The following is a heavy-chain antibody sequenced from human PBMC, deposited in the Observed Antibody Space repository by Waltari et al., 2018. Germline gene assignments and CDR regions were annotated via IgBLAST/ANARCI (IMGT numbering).Heavy chain of an antibody. CDR1: GRSLSGYY. CDR2: INHSGST. Sequence: QVQLQQWGAGLLKPSETLSLTCAVYGRSLSGYYWSWIRQPPGKGLEWIGEINHSGSTNYNPSLKSRVTISVDTSKNQFSLKLSSVTAADTAVYYCARLRVVVMLGFVSYFDYWGQGTLVTVSS. D-gene: IGHD2-15*01. J-gene: IGHJ4*02. V-gene: IGHV4-34*01. CDR3: ARLRVVVMLGFVSYFDY.